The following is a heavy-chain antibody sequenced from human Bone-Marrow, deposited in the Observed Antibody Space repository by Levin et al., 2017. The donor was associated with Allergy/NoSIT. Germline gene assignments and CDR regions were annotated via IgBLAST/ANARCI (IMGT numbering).Heavy chain of an antibody. CDR2: INNGGAT. D-gene: IGHD3-10*01. CDR1: GDSFRGGNYY. J-gene: IGHJ2*01. Sequence: SQTLSLTCTVSGDSFRGGNYYWNWIRQSPEKGLEWIGYINNGGATYFNPSLRSRTTMSVEASKNQFSLKLSSVTAADTAVYYCVAVDVDVILNYKMYFDFWGRGTLVTVSS. V-gene: IGHV4-30-4*01. CDR3: VAVDVDVILNYKMYFDF.